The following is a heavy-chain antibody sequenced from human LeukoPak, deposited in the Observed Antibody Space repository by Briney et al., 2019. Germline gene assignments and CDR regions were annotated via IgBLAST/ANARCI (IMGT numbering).Heavy chain of an antibody. CDR1: GFTFSDHY. J-gene: IGHJ5*02. V-gene: IGHV3-21*01. CDR2: ISSSSSYI. Sequence: GGSLRLPCAASGFTFSDHYMHWVRQAPGKGLEWVSSISSSSSYIYYADSVKGRFTISRDNAKNSLYLQMNSLRAEDTAVYYCARGSIFGVVIFIPFDPWGQGTLVTVSS. CDR3: ARGSIFGVVIFIPFDP. D-gene: IGHD3-3*01.